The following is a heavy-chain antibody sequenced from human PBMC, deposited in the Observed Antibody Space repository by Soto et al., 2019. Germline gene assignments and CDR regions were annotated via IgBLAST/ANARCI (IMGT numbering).Heavy chain of an antibody. CDR3: ARGDCSSTSFRTYYYYGMDV. Sequence: SETLSLTCTVSGGSISSGDYYWSWIRQPPGKGLEWIGYIYYSGSTYYNPSLKSRVTISVDTSKNQFSLKLSSVTAADTAVYYCARGDCSSTSFRTYYYYGMDVWGQGTTVTVSS. CDR2: IYYSGST. J-gene: IGHJ6*02. V-gene: IGHV4-30-4*01. D-gene: IGHD2-2*01. CDR1: GGSISSGDYY.